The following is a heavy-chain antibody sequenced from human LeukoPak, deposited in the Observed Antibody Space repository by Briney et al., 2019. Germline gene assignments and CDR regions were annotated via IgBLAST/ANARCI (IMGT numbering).Heavy chain of an antibody. D-gene: IGHD3-16*02. CDR2: IKQSGST. J-gene: IGHJ3*02. CDR1: GGSFSGYY. V-gene: IGHV4-34*01. CDR3: ARSYGAYDYVWGSYRYTNTVDAFDI. Sequence: SETLSLTCAAYGGSFSGYYWSWIRQPPGKGLEWIGEIKQSGSTNYNPSLKSRVTISADTSKNQFSLKLSSVTAADTAVYYCARSYGAYDYVWGSYRYTNTVDAFDIWGQGTMVTVSS.